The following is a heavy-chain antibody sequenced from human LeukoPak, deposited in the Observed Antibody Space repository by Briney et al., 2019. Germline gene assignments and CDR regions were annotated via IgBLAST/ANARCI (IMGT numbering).Heavy chain of an antibody. V-gene: IGHV1-2*02. CDR1: GYTFTGYY. CDR3: AGNWNLRAISDAFDI. Sequence: ASVKVSCKASGYTFTGYYVHWVRQAPGQGLEWMGWINPNSGGTNYAQKFQGRVTMTRDTSISTAYMELSRLRSDDTAVYYCAGNWNLRAISDAFDIWGQGTMVTVSS. CDR2: INPNSGGT. J-gene: IGHJ3*02. D-gene: IGHD1-1*01.